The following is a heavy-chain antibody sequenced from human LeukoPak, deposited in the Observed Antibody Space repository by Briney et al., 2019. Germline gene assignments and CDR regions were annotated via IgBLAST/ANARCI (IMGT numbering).Heavy chain of an antibody. D-gene: IGHD6-13*01. J-gene: IGHJ1*01. Sequence: GGSLGLSCAAFGFTFNYYAMRWVRQAPGKGLEWVSGINWNGGSTGYADSVKGRFTISRDNAKNFLYLQMNSLRAEDTALYYCARDSSSWYVSEHWVQGTLVTVSS. CDR3: ARDSSSWYVSEH. V-gene: IGHV3-20*04. CDR1: GFTFNYYA. CDR2: INWNGGST.